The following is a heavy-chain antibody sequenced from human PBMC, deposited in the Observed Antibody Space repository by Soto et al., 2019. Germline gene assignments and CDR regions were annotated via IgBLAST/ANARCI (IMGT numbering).Heavy chain of an antibody. CDR1: GYTFTGYY. D-gene: IGHD2-15*01. CDR2: INPNSGGT. J-gene: IGHJ4*02. V-gene: IGHV1-2*02. Sequence: QVQLVQSGAEAKKPGASVKVSCKASGYTFTGYYMHWVRQAPGQGLEWMGWINPNSGGTNYAQKFQGRVTMTRDTSISTAYMELSRLRSDDTAVYYCARARGYCSGGSCYPFDYWGQGTLVTVSS. CDR3: ARARGYCSGGSCYPFDY.